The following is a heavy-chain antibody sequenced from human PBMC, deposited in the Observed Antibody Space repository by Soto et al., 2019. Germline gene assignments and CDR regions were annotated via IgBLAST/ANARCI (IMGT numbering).Heavy chain of an antibody. V-gene: IGHV5-10-1*01. Sequence: GESLKISCKGSGYSFTNYWISWVRQMPGKGLEWMGRIDPSDSYTNYSPSFQGHVTISADKSISTAYLQWSSLKASDTAMYYCAVNIVVVPAAISYYYGMDVWGQGTTVTVSS. D-gene: IGHD2-2*01. J-gene: IGHJ6*02. CDR1: GYSFTNYW. CDR3: AVNIVVVPAAISYYYGMDV. CDR2: IDPSDSYT.